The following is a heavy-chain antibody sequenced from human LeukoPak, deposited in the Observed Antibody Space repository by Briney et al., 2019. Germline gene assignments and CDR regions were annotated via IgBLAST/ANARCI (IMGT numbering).Heavy chain of an antibody. J-gene: IGHJ3*02. Sequence: SETLSLTCTVSGGSISSSSYYWGWIRQPPGKGLEWIGSIYYSGSTYYNLSLKSLVTISVDTSKNQFSLKLSSVTAADTAVYYCARGAYYDILTGYYLPDAFDIWGQGTMVTVSS. V-gene: IGHV4-39*07. CDR2: IYYSGST. D-gene: IGHD3-9*01. CDR1: GGSISSSSYY. CDR3: ARGAYYDILTGYYLPDAFDI.